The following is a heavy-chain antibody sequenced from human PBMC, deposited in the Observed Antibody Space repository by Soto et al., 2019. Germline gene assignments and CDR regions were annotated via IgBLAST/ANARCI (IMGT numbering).Heavy chain of an antibody. D-gene: IGHD2-15*01. CDR1: GFTFSSYA. Sequence: EVQLLESGGGLVQPGGSLRLSCAASGFTFSSYAMSWVRQAPGKGLEWVSAISGSGGSTYYADSVKGRFTISRDNSKNTLYLQMNSLRAEDTAVYYCAKPLYCSGGSCSGLGYYYYGMEVWGQGTTVTVSS. V-gene: IGHV3-23*01. CDR2: ISGSGGST. J-gene: IGHJ6*02. CDR3: AKPLYCSGGSCSGLGYYYYGMEV.